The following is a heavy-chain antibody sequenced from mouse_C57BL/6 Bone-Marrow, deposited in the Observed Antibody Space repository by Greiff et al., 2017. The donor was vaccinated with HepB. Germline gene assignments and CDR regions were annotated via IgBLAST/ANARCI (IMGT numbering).Heavy chain of an antibody. CDR1: GYTFTSYW. CDR2: IDPSDSYT. V-gene: IGHV1-59*01. CDR3: ARWRYDGYYAY. D-gene: IGHD2-3*01. Sequence: VQLQQPGAELVRPGTSVKLSCKASGYTFTSYWMHWVKQRPGQGLEWIGVIDPSDSYTNYNQKFKGKATLTVDTSSSTAYMQLSSLTSEDSAVYYCARWRYDGYYAYWGQGTTLTVSS. J-gene: IGHJ2*01.